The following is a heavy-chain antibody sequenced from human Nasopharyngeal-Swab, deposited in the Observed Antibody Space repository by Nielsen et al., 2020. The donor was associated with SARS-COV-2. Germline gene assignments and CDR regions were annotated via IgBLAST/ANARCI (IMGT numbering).Heavy chain of an antibody. J-gene: IGHJ6*03. V-gene: IGHV3-21*01. CDR1: GFTFSSYS. Sequence: GESLKISCAASGFTFSSYSMNWVRQAPGKGLEWVSSISSSSSYIYYADSVKGRFTIYRDNAKNSLYLQMNSLRAEDTAVYYCARDTYSNYASYYYYMDVWGKGTTVTVSS. CDR3: ARDTYSNYASYYYYMDV. D-gene: IGHD4-11*01. CDR2: ISSSSSYI.